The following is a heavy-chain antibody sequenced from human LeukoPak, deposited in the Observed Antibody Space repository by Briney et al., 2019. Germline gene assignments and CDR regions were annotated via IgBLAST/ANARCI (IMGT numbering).Heavy chain of an antibody. D-gene: IGHD6-19*01. CDR2: ISYDGSNK. J-gene: IGHJ4*02. V-gene: IGHV3-30-3*01. CDR1: GFTFSSYA. CDR3: AREVGGWYMRYYFDY. Sequence: PGRSLRLSCAASGFTFSSYAMHWVRQAPGKGLEWVAVISYDGSNKYYADSVKGRFTISRNNSKNTLYLQMNSLRAEDTVVYYCAREVGGWYMRYYFDYWGQGTLVTVSS.